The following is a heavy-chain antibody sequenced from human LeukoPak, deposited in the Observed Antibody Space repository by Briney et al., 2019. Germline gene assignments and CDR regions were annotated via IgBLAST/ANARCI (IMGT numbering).Heavy chain of an antibody. CDR2: ISAYNGNT. CDR3: ARDPLRYFDWLLTSHYYYMDV. Sequence: GASVKVSCKASGYTFTGYYMHWVRQAPGQGLEWMGWISAYNGNTNYAQKLQGRVTMTTGTSTSTAYMELRSLRSDDTAVYYCARDPLRYFDWLLTSHYYYMDVWGKGTTVTVSS. D-gene: IGHD3-9*01. J-gene: IGHJ6*03. V-gene: IGHV1-18*04. CDR1: GYTFTGYY.